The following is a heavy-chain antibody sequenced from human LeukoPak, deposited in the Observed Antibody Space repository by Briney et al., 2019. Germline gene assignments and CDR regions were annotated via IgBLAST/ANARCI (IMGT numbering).Heavy chain of an antibody. V-gene: IGHV4-59*01. CDR2: IYYSGST. CDR3: AREKSGPYSGSVFDY. Sequence: KPSETLSLTCTVSGGSISSYYWSWIRQPPGKGLEWIGYIYYSGSTNYNPSLKSRVTISVDTSKNQFSLKLSSVTAADTAVYYCAREKSGPYSGSVFDYWGQGTLVTVSS. D-gene: IGHD6-6*01. J-gene: IGHJ4*02. CDR1: GGSISSYY.